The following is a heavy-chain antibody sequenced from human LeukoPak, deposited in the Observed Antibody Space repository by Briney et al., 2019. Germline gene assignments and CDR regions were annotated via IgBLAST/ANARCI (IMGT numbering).Heavy chain of an antibody. J-gene: IGHJ3*02. D-gene: IGHD2-15*01. Sequence: GGSLRLSCAASGFTFSSYWMHWVRQAPGKGLVWVSRINGDGRSTSYADSVKGRFTISRDSAKNTLYLQMNSLRAEDTAVYYCARDAVAWAFDIWGQGTMVTVSS. CDR2: INGDGRST. CDR1: GFTFSSYW. CDR3: ARDAVAWAFDI. V-gene: IGHV3-74*01.